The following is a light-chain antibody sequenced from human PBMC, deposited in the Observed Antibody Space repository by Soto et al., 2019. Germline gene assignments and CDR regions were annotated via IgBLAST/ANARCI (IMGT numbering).Light chain of an antibody. Sequence: DIQMPQSPSSLSASVGDRVTIACRASQSISSYLNWYQQKPGKAPKLLIYAASSLQSGVPSRFSGSGSGTDFTRTVSSLQPEDFATYYCQQGYTTSWTFGQGTKVEIK. J-gene: IGKJ1*01. V-gene: IGKV1-39*01. CDR2: AAS. CDR1: QSISSY. CDR3: QQGYTTSWT.